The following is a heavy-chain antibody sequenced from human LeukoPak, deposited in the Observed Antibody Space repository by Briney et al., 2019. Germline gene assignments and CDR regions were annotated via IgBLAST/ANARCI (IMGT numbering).Heavy chain of an antibody. CDR2: IYSGGST. J-gene: IGHJ4*02. V-gene: IGHV3-66*01. CDR3: AGSLEPYYFDY. Sequence: GGSLRLSCAASGFTVSSNYMSWVRQAPGKGLEWVSVIYSGGSTYYADSVKGRFTISRDNSKNTLYLQMNSLRAEDTAVYYCAGSLEPYYFDYWGQGTLVTVSS. CDR1: GFTVSSNY.